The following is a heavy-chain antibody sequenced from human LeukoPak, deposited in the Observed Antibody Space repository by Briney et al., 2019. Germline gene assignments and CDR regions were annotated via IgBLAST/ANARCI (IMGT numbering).Heavy chain of an antibody. J-gene: IGHJ4*02. CDR2: IYYSGST. D-gene: IGHD3-16*01. CDR1: GGSISSYY. Sequence: PSETLSLTCTVSGGSISSYYWSWIRQPPGKGLEWIGYIYYSGSTYYNPSLKSRVTISVDTSKNQFSLKLSSVTAADTAVYYCARGAFGVLGSVYDYWGQGTLVTVSS. CDR3: ARGAFGVLGSVYDY. V-gene: IGHV4-59*12.